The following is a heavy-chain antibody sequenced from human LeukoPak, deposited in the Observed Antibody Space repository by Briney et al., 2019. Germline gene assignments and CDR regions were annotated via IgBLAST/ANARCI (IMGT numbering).Heavy chain of an antibody. Sequence: GGSLRLSCAASGFTFSSYAMSWVRQAPGKGLEWVSDISIGGSTYYTDSVKGRFTISRDNSKNTLYLQMNSLSADDTAVYHCAKELTLLDYGRGYYYYGLDVWGQGTTLTVSS. J-gene: IGHJ6*02. CDR1: GFTFSSYA. CDR2: ISIGGST. D-gene: IGHD4-17*01. V-gene: IGHV3-23*01. CDR3: AKELTLLDYGRGYYYYGLDV.